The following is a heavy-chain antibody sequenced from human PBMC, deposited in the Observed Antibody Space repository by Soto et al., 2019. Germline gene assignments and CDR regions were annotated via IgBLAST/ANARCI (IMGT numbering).Heavy chain of an antibody. CDR1: GFTFSNAW. CDR3: TLHIVVVTAIVDY. Sequence: GGSLRLSCAASGFTFSNAWMNWVRQAPGKGLEWVGRIKSKTDGGTTDYAAPVKGRFTISRDDSKNTLYLQMNSLKTEDTAVYYCTLHIVVVTAIVDYWGQGTLVTVSS. CDR2: IKSKTDGGTT. J-gene: IGHJ4*02. V-gene: IGHV3-15*07. D-gene: IGHD2-21*02.